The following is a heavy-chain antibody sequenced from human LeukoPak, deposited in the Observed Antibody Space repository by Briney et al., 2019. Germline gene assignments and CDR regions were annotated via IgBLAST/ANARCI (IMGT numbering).Heavy chain of an antibody. D-gene: IGHD3-16*01. Sequence: ASVKVSCKASGYTFTGYFMHWVRQAPGQGLEWVGWINPNSGATNYAQKFHGRVTMASDTSIRTAYMDLNRVGPDDTAAYYCAKTARRGGQNWLDPWGQGTLVTVSS. J-gene: IGHJ5*02. CDR1: GYTFTGYF. V-gene: IGHV1-2*02. CDR2: INPNSGAT. CDR3: AKTARRGGQNWLDP.